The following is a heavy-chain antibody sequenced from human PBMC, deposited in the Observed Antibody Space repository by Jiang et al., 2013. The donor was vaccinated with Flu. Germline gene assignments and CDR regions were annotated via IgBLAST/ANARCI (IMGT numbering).Heavy chain of an antibody. CDR3: ARGITMIVVVPHDAFGI. CDR1: GYTFTSYA. V-gene: IGHV1-3*01. Sequence: SGAEVKKPGASVKVSCKASGYTFTSYAMHWVRQAPGQRLEWMGWINADNGNTKYSQKFQGRVTITRDTSASSVYMELSSLRSEGTAVYYCARGITMIVVVPHDAFGIWGQGTLVTVSS. CDR2: INADNGNT. J-gene: IGHJ3*02. D-gene: IGHD3-22*01.